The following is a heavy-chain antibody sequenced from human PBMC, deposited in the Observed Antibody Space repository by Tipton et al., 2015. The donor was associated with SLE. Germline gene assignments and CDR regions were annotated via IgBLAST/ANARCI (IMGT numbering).Heavy chain of an antibody. V-gene: IGHV4-61*09. CDR3: ASLTGDRRDY. J-gene: IGHJ4*02. CDR2: ISTSGSA. CDR1: GGSINSGTYY. Sequence: TLSLTCTVSGGSINSGTYYWSWIRQPAGKGPEWIGYISTSGSAKYNPSLNSRVSISVDTSKNQFSLKLSSVTAADTAVYYCASLTGDRRDYWGQGTLVTVSS. D-gene: IGHD7-27*01.